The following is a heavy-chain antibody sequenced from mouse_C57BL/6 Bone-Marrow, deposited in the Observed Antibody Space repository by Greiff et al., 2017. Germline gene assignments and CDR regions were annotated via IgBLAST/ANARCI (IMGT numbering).Heavy chain of an antibody. V-gene: IGHV1-81*01. J-gene: IGHJ3*01. Sequence: QVQLQQSGAELARPGASVKLSCKASGYTFTSYGISWVKQRTGQGLEWIGEIYPRSGNTYYNEKFEGKATLTADKSSSTAYMELRSLTSEEYAVYGCGGYGSSCFAYWGQGTLVTVSA. CDR1: GYTFTSYG. CDR2: IYPRSGNT. D-gene: IGHD1-1*01. CDR3: GGYGSSCFAY.